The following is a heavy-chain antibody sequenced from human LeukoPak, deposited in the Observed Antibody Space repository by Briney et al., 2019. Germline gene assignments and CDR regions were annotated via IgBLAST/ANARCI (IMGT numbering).Heavy chain of an antibody. CDR3: ATGTLGGWHYFDY. CDR1: GFTFSSYS. V-gene: IGHV3-21*01. CDR2: ISSSSSYI. J-gene: IGHJ4*02. D-gene: IGHD2-15*01. Sequence: PGGSLRLSCAASGFTFSSYSMNWVRQAPGKGLEWVSSISSSSSYIHYADSVKGRFTISRDNAKNSLYLQMNSLRAEDTAVYYCATGTLGGWHYFDYWGQGTLVTVPS.